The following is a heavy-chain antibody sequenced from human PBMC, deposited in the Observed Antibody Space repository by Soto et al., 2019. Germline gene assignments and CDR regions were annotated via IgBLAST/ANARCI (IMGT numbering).Heavy chain of an antibody. CDR3: ARDHHSSGYRPHPTPNWFDP. CDR1: GGTFSSYT. V-gene: IGHV1-69*04. Sequence: SVKVSCKASGGTFSSYTISWVRQAPGQGLEWMGRIIPILGIANYAQKFQGRVTITADKSTSTAYMELSSLRSEDTAVYCCARDHHSSGYRPHPTPNWFDPWGQGTLVTVSS. D-gene: IGHD3-22*01. CDR2: IIPILGIA. J-gene: IGHJ5*02.